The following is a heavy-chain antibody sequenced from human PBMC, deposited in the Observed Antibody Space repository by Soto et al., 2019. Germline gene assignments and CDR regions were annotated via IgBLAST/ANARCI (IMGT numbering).Heavy chain of an antibody. CDR1: GGTFSSYA. Sequence: GASVKVSCKASGGTFSSYAISWVRQAPGQGLEWMGGIIPIFGTANYAQKFQGRVTITADKSTSTAYMELSSLRSEDTAVYYCARGVVPAAFFYGMDVWGQGTTGTVSS. CDR3: ARGVVPAAFFYGMDV. J-gene: IGHJ6*02. D-gene: IGHD2-2*01. CDR2: IIPIFGTA. V-gene: IGHV1-69*06.